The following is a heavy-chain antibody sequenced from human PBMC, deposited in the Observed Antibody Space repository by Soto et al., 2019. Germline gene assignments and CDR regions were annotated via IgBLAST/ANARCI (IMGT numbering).Heavy chain of an antibody. CDR2: INAYNGNT. J-gene: IGHJ3*02. CDR3: ASAKWDAFDI. V-gene: IGHV1-3*01. D-gene: IGHD2-8*01. Sequence: ASVKVSCKASGYTFTSYAMHWVRQAPGPRLAWMGWINAYNGNTKSSQKFQGRVTITRDTSASTAYMELSRRRSEDTAVYYCASAKWDAFDIWDQGTMVTV. CDR1: GYTFTSYA.